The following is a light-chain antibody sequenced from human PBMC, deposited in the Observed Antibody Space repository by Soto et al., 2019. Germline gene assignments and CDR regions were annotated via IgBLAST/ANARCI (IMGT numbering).Light chain of an antibody. V-gene: IGLV1-40*01. J-gene: IGLJ1*01. Sequence: QSVLTQPPSVSGAPGQRVTISCTGNSSNLGAGYDVHWYQQLPGAAPKLVIFGNRNRPSGVPERFSGSKSGTSASLAITGLQAEDEADYYCSSYAGSNKSVFGTGTKVTVL. CDR2: GNR. CDR1: SSNLGAGYD. CDR3: SSYAGSNKSV.